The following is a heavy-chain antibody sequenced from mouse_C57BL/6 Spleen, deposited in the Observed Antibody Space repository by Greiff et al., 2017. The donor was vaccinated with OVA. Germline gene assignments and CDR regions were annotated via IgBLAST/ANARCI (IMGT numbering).Heavy chain of an antibody. CDR2: IHPNSGST. V-gene: IGHV1-64*01. J-gene: IGHJ2*01. CDR3: ARRAYDYNFDY. Sequence: QVQLQQPGAELVKPGASVKLSCKASGYTFTSYWMHWVKQRPGQGLEWIGMIHPNSGSTNYNEKFKSKATLTVDKSSSTAYMQLSSLTSEDSAVYYCARRAYDYNFDYWGQGTTLTVSS. CDR1: GYTFTSYW. D-gene: IGHD2-4*01.